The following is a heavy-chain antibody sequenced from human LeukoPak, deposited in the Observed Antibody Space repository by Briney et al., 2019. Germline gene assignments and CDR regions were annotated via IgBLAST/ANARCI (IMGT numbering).Heavy chain of an antibody. J-gene: IGHJ4*02. D-gene: IGHD5-12*01. CDR1: GFTFGDYA. CDR3: TRASVSGYDTYFDY. Sequence: SGGSLRLSCTASGFTFGDYAMSWVRQAPGKGLEWVGFIRSKAYGGTTEYAASVKGGFTISRDDSKSIAYLQMNSLKTEDTAVYYCTRASVSGYDTYFDYWGQGTLVTVSS. CDR2: IRSKAYGGTT. V-gene: IGHV3-49*04.